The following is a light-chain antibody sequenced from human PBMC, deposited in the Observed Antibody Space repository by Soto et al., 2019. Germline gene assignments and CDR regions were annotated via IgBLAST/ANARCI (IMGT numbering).Light chain of an antibody. CDR1: QSLARS. Sequence: ESVLTQSPGTLSLSPGERAALSCRASQSLARSLAWYQQKPGQAPRLLIYDASNRATGIPARFSGSGSGTDFTLTISSLQPDDFATYYCQQYNSYSRTFGQGTKVDIK. CDR3: QQYNSYSRT. V-gene: IGKV3-11*01. J-gene: IGKJ1*01. CDR2: DAS.